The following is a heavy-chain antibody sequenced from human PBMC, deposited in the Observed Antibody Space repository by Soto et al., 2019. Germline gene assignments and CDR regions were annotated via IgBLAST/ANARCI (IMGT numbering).Heavy chain of an antibody. J-gene: IGHJ6*02. CDR1: GYTFTIYA. V-gene: IGHV1-3*05. Sequence: QVQLVQSGAEEKKPGASVKVSCKASGYTFTIYAMHWVRQAPGQRLEWMGWINAGNGNTKYSQKFQGRVTITRDTSASTAYMGLSSLRSEDTAVYYCARDPSYYGMDVWGQGTTVTVSS. CDR2: INAGNGNT. CDR3: ARDPSYYGMDV.